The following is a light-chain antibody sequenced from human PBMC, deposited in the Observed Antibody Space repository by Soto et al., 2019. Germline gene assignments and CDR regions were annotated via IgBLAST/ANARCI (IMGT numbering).Light chain of an antibody. V-gene: IGKV3-20*01. CDR2: AAS. CDR1: QNLGSGY. Sequence: EIILTQSPASLSLSPGERATLSCRASQNLGSGYLAWYQQKPGQAPRILIYAASSRATGIPDRFSGSGSGTDFTLSISRLEPEDFAVYYCQQYDTSPRTFGQGTKVEI. J-gene: IGKJ1*01. CDR3: QQYDTSPRT.